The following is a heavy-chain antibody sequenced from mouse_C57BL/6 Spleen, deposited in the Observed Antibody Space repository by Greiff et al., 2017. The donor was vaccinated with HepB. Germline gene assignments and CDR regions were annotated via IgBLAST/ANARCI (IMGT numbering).Heavy chain of an antibody. J-gene: IGHJ4*01. D-gene: IGHD1-1*01. CDR3: ASYYYGSSHDYYAMDY. CDR2: INPNNGGT. CDR1: GYTFTDYY. Sequence: EVQLQQSGPELVKPGASVKISCKASGYTFTDYYMNWVKQSHGKSLEWIGDINPNNGGTSYNQKFKGKATLTVDKSSSTAYMELRSLTSEDSAVYYCASYYYGSSHDYYAMDYWGQGTSVTDSS. V-gene: IGHV1-26*01.